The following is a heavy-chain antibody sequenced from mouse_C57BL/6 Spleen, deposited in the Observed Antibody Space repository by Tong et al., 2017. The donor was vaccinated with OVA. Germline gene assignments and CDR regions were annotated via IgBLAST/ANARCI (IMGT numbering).Heavy chain of an antibody. CDR2: IDPANGNT. D-gene: IGHD1-1*01. CDR3: TTRYYGSTNY. J-gene: IGHJ2*01. Sequence: EVQLQESGAELVKPGASVKLSCTASGFNIKDYYMHWVKQRTEQGLEWIGRIDPANGNTKYAPKFQGKATITADTSSNTAYLQLSSLKSEDTAVYYCTTRYYGSTNYWGQGTTLTVSS. V-gene: IGHV14-3*02. CDR1: GFNIKDYY.